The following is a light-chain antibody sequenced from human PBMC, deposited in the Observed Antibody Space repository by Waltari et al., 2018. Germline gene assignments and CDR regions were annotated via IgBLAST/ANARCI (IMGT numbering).Light chain of an antibody. J-gene: IGKJ5*01. CDR3: QKFNDWPPAIT. CDR1: QSVGTN. V-gene: IGKV3D-15*01. CDR2: DAS. Sequence: EILMTQSPATLSLSPRERAPLSCRASQSVGTNLARYQQKPGQATRLLIYDASTRDTGVLARCSGRASRTDFTLTISILYSEDFSMYYCQKFNDWPPAITFGQGTRLEMK.